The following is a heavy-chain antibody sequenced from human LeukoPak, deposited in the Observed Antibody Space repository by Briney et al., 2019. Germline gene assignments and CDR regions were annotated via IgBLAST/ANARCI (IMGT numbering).Heavy chain of an antibody. J-gene: IGHJ4*02. CDR3: ARDVGYSSSWSKATFDY. CDR1: GYTFTGYD. D-gene: IGHD6-13*01. Sequence: ASVKLSCKASGYTFTGYDMNWVRQAPGQGLEWMGWINPNSGGTNYAQKFQGRVTMTRDTSSSTAYMELSRLRSDDTAVYYCARDVGYSSSWSKATFDYWGQGTLVTVSS. CDR2: INPNSGGT. V-gene: IGHV1-2*02.